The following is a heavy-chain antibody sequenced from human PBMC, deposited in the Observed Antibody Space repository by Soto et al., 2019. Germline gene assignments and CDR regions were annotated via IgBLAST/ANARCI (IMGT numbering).Heavy chain of an antibody. CDR1: GGSVSGYY. J-gene: IGHJ4*02. CDR2: INHSGST. Sequence: SKTLSLTCAVYGGSVSGYYWSWIRQPPGKGLEWIGEINHSGSTNYNPSLKSRVTISVDTSKNQFSLKLSSVTAADTAVYYCARGPLPGRYFDYWGQGTLVTVSS. V-gene: IGHV4-34*01. CDR3: ARGPLPGRYFDY.